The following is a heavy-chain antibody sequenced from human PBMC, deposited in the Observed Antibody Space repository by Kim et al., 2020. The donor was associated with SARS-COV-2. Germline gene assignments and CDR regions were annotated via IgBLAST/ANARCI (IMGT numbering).Heavy chain of an antibody. V-gene: IGHV3-30*18. CDR3: AKDAKYYDFWSGYFPNPAGYYYDYYGMDV. D-gene: IGHD3-3*01. CDR1: GFTFSSYG. J-gene: IGHJ6*02. CDR2: ISYDGSNK. Sequence: GGSLRLSCAASGFTFSSYGMHWVRQAPGKGLEWVAVISYDGSNKYYADSVKGRFTISRDNSKNTLYLQMNSLRAEDTAVYYCAKDAKYYDFWSGYFPNPAGYYYDYYGMDVWGQGTTVTVSS.